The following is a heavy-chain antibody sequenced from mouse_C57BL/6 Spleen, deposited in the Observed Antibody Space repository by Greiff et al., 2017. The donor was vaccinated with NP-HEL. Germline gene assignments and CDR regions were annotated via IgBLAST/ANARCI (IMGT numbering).Heavy chain of an antibody. D-gene: IGHD2-2*01. CDR2: INPKNGGT. J-gene: IGHJ1*03. CDR1: GYTFTDYY. CDR3: ARSWAMVTTRLWYFDV. Sequence: EVKLQQSGPELVKPGASVKISCKASGYTFTDYYMNWVKQSHGKSLEWIGDINPKNGGTSYNQKFKGKATLTVDKSSSTAYMELRSLTSEDSAVYYCARSWAMVTTRLWYFDVWGTGTTVTVSS. V-gene: IGHV1-26*01.